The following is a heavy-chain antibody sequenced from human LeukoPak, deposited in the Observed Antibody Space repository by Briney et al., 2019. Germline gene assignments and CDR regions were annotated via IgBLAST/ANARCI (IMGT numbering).Heavy chain of an antibody. Sequence: PSETLSLTCTVSGGSFSTYYWNWIRQSAGKGLEWIGRIYSSGITDYSPSLKSRATMSVDTSNNQFSLRLTSVTAADTAVYYCARALGARAYYYMDVWGKGTTVTVSS. CDR3: ARALGARAYYYMDV. CDR1: GGSFSTYY. D-gene: IGHD5-12*01. CDR2: IYSSGIT. J-gene: IGHJ6*03. V-gene: IGHV4-4*07.